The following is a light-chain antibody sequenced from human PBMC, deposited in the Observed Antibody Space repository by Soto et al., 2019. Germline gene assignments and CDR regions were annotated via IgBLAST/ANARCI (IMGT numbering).Light chain of an antibody. CDR1: SSDVGGYNY. CDR3: SSYTSSSTLV. CDR2: EVS. V-gene: IGLV2-14*01. Sequence: QSALTQPASVSGSPGQSLPISCTGTSSDVGGYNYVSWYQQHPGKAPKLMIYEVSNRPSGVSNRFSGSKSDNTASLTISGLQAEDEADYYCSSYTSSSTLVFGTGTKLTVL. J-gene: IGLJ1*01.